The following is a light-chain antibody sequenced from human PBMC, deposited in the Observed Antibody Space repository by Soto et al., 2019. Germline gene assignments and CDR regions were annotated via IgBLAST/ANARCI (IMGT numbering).Light chain of an antibody. Sequence: DIVMTQCPATLSVSPWEIDTLSCRASQGVSTNLAWYQQKLGQDPRLLIYGASARATGIPARFSGSGSETEFTLTINSLQSEDFAVYYCQQYQSWPLTFGGGTKVDIK. V-gene: IGKV3-15*01. CDR3: QQYQSWPLT. CDR2: GAS. CDR1: QGVSTN. J-gene: IGKJ4*01.